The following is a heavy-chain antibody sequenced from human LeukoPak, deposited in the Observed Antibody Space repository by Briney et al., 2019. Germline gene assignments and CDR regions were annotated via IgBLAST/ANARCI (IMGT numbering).Heavy chain of an antibody. Sequence: SETLSLTCAVYGGSFSGYYWSWIRQPPGKGLEWIGEINHSGSTNYNPSLKSRVTISVDTSKNQFSLKLSSVTAADTAVYYCASQDYSGHNRWGQGTLVTVSS. V-gene: IGHV4-34*01. D-gene: IGHD5-12*01. J-gene: IGHJ4*02. CDR3: ASQDYSGHNR. CDR1: GGSFSGYY. CDR2: INHSGST.